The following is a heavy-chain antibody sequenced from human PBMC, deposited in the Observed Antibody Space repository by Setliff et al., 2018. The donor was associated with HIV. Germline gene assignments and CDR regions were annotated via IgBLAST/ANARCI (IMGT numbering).Heavy chain of an antibody. CDR2: INPNNGGT. D-gene: IGHD3-22*01. V-gene: IGHV1-2*02. J-gene: IGHJ4*02. CDR1: GYTFTGYY. CDR3: ARDYYDSSGYIFFPGLPDY. Sequence: ASVKVSCKASGYTFTGYYMHWARQAPGQGLEWMGWINPNNGGTNYAQKFLGRVTMTRDTSISTAYMELRRLRSDDTAVYYCARDYYDSSGYIFFPGLPDYWGQGTLVTVAS.